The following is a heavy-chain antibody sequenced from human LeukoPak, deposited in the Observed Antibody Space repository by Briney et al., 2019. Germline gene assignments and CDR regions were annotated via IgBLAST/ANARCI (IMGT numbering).Heavy chain of an antibody. V-gene: IGHV1-69*05. D-gene: IGHD3-3*01. J-gene: IGHJ4*02. CDR2: IIPIFGTA. CDR3: ARSPIFGVVVRYYFDY. Sequence: GASVKVSCKASGGTFSSYAISWVRQAPGQGLEWMGGIIPIFGTANYAQKFQGRVTITTDESTSTAYMELSSLRSEDTAVYYCARSPIFGVVVRYYFDYWGQGTLVTVSS. CDR1: GGTFSSYA.